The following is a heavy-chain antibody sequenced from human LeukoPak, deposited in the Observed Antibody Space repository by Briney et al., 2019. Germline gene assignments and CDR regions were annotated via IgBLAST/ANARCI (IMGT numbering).Heavy chain of an antibody. CDR1: GFTFSNYG. CDR2: IWYDGSNK. V-gene: IGHV3-33*01. J-gene: IGHJ4*02. CDR3: ARERTATVTGFDY. D-gene: IGHD5-18*01. Sequence: GGSLRLSCAASGFTFSNYGMHWVRQAPGKGLEWVAAIWYDGSNKYYGDSVKGRFTISRDNSKNTLYLQMNSLRAEDTAVYYCARERTATVTGFDYWGQGTLVTVSS.